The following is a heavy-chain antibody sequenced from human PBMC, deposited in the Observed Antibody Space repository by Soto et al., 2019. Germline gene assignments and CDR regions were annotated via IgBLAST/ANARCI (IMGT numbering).Heavy chain of an antibody. D-gene: IGHD3-10*01. J-gene: IGHJ4*02. CDR3: ARSRSGAVADSFDF. Sequence: PLRLSCRASGGIFSGYAGHWVRKAPGKGLEWLAVISRDGSNRYYLDSVKGRFTISRDNSKNTLYLQMNSLREDDTALYYCARSRSGAVADSFDFWGQGTLVPVSS. CDR2: ISRDGSNR. CDR1: GGIFSGYA. V-gene: IGHV3-30*04.